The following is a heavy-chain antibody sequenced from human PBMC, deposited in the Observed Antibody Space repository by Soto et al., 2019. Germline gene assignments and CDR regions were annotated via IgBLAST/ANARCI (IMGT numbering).Heavy chain of an antibody. CDR1: GFSLRSQW. CDR2: SSPDGST. Sequence: GGSLRLSCAASGFSLRSQWMHWIRQTPGKGLEWVSRSSPDGSTLYADSVKGRFTISRDNAKNTVYLQMNSLRVEDTAMYYCSVSIFGVVHYWGQGTLVTVSS. CDR3: SVSIFGVVHY. D-gene: IGHD3-3*01. V-gene: IGHV3-74*03. J-gene: IGHJ4*02.